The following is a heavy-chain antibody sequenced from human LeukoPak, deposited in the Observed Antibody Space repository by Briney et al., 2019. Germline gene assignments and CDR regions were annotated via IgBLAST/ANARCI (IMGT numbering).Heavy chain of an antibody. CDR3: ARGVDRALVPHFDY. V-gene: IGHV3-21*01. CDR2: ISSSSSYI. D-gene: IGHD5-18*01. CDR1: GFTFSSYS. J-gene: IGHJ4*02. Sequence: GGSLRLSCAASGFTFSSYSMNWVRQAPGKGLEWVSSISSSSSYIYYADSVKGRFTISRDNSKNTLYLQMNSLRPEDTAVYYCARGVDRALVPHFDYWGQGTLVTVSS.